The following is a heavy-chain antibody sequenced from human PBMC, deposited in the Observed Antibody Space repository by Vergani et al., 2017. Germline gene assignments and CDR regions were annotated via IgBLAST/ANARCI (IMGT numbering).Heavy chain of an antibody. CDR2: INPNSGGT. Sequence: QVQLVQSGAEVKKPGASVKVSCKASGYTFTGYYMHWVRQAPGQGLEWMGWINPNSGGTNYAQKFQGRVTMTRDTSISTAYMELSRLRSDDTAVYYCARDTDSSAWYNWFDPWGQGTLVTVSS. CDR3: ARDTDSSAWYNWFDP. CDR1: GYTFTGYY. J-gene: IGHJ5*02. V-gene: IGHV1-2*02. D-gene: IGHD6-19*01.